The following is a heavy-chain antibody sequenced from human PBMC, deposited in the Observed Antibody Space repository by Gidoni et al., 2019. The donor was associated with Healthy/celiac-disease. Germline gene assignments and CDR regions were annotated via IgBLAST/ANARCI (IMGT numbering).Heavy chain of an antibody. J-gene: IGHJ2*01. Sequence: EVQLVESGGGLVQPGGSLSLSCAASGFTFSSYAMHWVRQAPGKGLEYVSAISSNGGSTYYANSVKGRFTISRDNSKNTLYLQMGSLRAEDMAVYYCARVKGWELLSYWYFDLWGRGTLVTVSS. V-gene: IGHV3-64*01. D-gene: IGHD1-26*01. CDR2: ISSNGGST. CDR1: GFTFSSYA. CDR3: ARVKGWELLSYWYFDL.